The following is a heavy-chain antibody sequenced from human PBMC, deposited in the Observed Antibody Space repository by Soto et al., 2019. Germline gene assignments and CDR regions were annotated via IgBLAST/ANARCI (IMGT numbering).Heavy chain of an antibody. CDR1: GFVVSRNY. Sequence: EVQLVESGGGLIQPGGSLRLSCATSGFVVSRNYMHWVRQAPGKGLEWVAVMDSDGKTYYAESVKGRFTISRDNSKSTVFLHMKSLTAEDTAVYYCARSPYCGTECNSGYLDFWGQGSLVTVSS. D-gene: IGHD2-21*01. CDR3: ARSPYCGTECNSGYLDF. CDR2: MDSDGKT. J-gene: IGHJ4*02. V-gene: IGHV3-53*01.